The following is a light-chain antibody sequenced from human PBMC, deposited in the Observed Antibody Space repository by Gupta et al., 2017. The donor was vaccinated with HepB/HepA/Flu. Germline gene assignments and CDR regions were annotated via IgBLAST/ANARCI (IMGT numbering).Light chain of an antibody. CDR2: AAS. CDR1: QSIYNH. Sequence: DILMTQSPSSLSASVGDRVTVTCRASQSIYNHLHWYQQKPGKAPKLLIYAASTLQSGVPPRFTGSRSGTDFTLTISSLQPEDSAVYYCQQTYSLPRTFGQGNKVES. J-gene: IGKJ1*01. CDR3: QQTYSLPRT. V-gene: IGKV1-39*01.